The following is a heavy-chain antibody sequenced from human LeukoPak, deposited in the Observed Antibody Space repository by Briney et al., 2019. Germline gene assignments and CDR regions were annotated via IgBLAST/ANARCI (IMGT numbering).Heavy chain of an antibody. V-gene: IGHV1-46*01. J-gene: IGHJ6*02. D-gene: IGHD6-19*01. Sequence: ASVKVSCKASGYTFTSYGISWVRQAPGQGLEWMGIINPSGGSTSYAQKFQGRVTMTRDTSTSTVYMELSSLRSEDTAVYYCARGKSSGWYLYDYGMDVWGQGTTVTVSS. CDR2: INPSGGST. CDR1: GYTFTSYG. CDR3: ARGKSSGWYLYDYGMDV.